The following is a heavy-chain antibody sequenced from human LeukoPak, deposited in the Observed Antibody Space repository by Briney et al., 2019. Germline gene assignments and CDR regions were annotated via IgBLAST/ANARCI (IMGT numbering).Heavy chain of an antibody. CDR3: ARRGYSYGYGGFAFDI. Sequence: GASVKVSCKASGYTFTSYGISWVRQAPGQGLEWMGWISAYNGNTNYAQKLQGRVTMTTDTSTSTAYMELRSLRSDDTAVYYCARRGYSYGYGGFAFDIWGQGTMVTVSS. CDR2: ISAYNGNT. D-gene: IGHD5-18*01. CDR1: GYTFTSYG. V-gene: IGHV1-18*01. J-gene: IGHJ3*02.